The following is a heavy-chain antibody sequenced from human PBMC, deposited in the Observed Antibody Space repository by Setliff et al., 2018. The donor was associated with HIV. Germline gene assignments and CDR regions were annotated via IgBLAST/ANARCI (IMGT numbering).Heavy chain of an antibody. CDR3: ASRVYYYDSSGYLREEGFDP. Sequence: SETLSLTCTVSGGSISNSRYYWSWIRQPPGKGLEWIGSIYYSGSTNYNPSLKSRVPISVDTSKNQFSLKLSSVTAADAAVYYWASRVYYYDSSGYLREEGFDPWGQGTLVTVSS. D-gene: IGHD3-22*01. J-gene: IGHJ5*02. CDR2: IYYSGST. V-gene: IGHV4-39*01. CDR1: GGSISNSRYY.